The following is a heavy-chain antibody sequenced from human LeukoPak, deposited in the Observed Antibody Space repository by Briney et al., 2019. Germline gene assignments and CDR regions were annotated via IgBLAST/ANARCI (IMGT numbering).Heavy chain of an antibody. Sequence: GGSLRLSCTASGFTFGDHAMSWVRQAPGKGLEWVGFIRSKAYGGTTAYAASVKGRFTISRDDSKSIAYLQMNSLKTEDTAVYYCTRGPRQLWLYYGMDVWGQGNTVTVSS. CDR3: TRGPRQLWLYYGMDV. CDR1: GFTFGDHA. J-gene: IGHJ6*02. D-gene: IGHD5-18*01. V-gene: IGHV3-49*04. CDR2: IRSKAYGGTT.